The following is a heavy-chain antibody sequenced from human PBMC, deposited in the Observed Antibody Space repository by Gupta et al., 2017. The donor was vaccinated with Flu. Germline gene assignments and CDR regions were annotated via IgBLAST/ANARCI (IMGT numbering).Heavy chain of an antibody. Sequence: QITLTESGPTLVKPTQTLTLTCTFSGFSLSTSGVGVGWIRQPPGKALEWLALIYWDDDKRYSPSLKSRLTITKDTSKNQVVLTMTNMDPVDTATYYCAHMGPPYYDILTGYTRPRDFDYWGQGTLVTVSS. CDR3: AHMGPPYYDILTGYTRPRDFDY. V-gene: IGHV2-5*02. D-gene: IGHD3-9*01. J-gene: IGHJ4*02. CDR1: GFSLSTSGVG. CDR2: IYWDDDK.